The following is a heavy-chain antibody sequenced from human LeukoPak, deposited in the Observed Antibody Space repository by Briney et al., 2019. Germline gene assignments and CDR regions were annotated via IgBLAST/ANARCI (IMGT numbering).Heavy chain of an antibody. V-gene: IGHV3-33*01. CDR1: GYTFSNYG. CDR2: IWFDGSQQ. J-gene: IGHJ5*02. D-gene: IGHD1-26*01. CDR3: ARAMGAHPNENWLDP. Sequence: PGRSLRLSCATSGYTFSNYGMHWVRQAPGKGLEWVAVIWFDGSQQYYADSVKGRFTISRDSSKNTIYLQMNGLRAEDTAVYYCARAMGAHPNENWLDPWGQGTLVTVSS.